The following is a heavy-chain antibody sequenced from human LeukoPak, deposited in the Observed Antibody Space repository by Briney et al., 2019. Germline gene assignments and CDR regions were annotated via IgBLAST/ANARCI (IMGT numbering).Heavy chain of an antibody. CDR3: ARNVSRGYFDY. CDR1: GGSMSNYY. D-gene: IGHD3-10*01. J-gene: IGHJ4*02. Sequence: SETLSLTCTVSGGSMSNYYWSWIRQPPGKGLEWIGYIYFSGSSNYNPSFKSRVTMSVDTSKNQFSLKLSSVTAADTAVYFCARNVSRGYFDYWGQGTLVTVSS. V-gene: IGHV4-59*08. CDR2: IYFSGSS.